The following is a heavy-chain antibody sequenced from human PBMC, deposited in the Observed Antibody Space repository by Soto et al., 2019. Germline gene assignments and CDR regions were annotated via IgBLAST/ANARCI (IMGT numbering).Heavy chain of an antibody. D-gene: IGHD1-26*01. CDR3: ARGKGSLRAIPWFDP. V-gene: IGHV1-69*13. J-gene: IGHJ5*02. Sequence: SVKVSCKASGGTFSSYAIIWVRQAPGQGLEWMGGIIPIFGTANYAQKFQGRVTITADESTSTAYMELRSLRSDDTAVYYCARGKGSLRAIPWFDPWGQGTLVTVSS. CDR2: IIPIFGTA. CDR1: GGTFSSYA.